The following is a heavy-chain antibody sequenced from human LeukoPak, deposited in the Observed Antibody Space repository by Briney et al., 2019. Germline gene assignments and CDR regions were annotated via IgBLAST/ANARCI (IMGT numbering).Heavy chain of an antibody. J-gene: IGHJ4*02. Sequence: SETLSLTCAVYGVSFSGYYWSWIRQPPGKGLEWIGEINHSGSTNYNPSLKSRVTISVDTSKNQFSLKLSSVTAADTAVYYCAGVRRVWVDSGVYCSGGSCYGPLDYWGQGTLVTVSS. CDR2: INHSGST. CDR3: AGVRRVWVDSGVYCSGGSCYGPLDY. CDR1: GVSFSGYY. V-gene: IGHV4-34*01. D-gene: IGHD2-15*01.